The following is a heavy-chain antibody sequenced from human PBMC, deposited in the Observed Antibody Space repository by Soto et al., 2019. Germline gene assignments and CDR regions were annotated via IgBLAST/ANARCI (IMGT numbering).Heavy chain of an antibody. CDR3: ARVRLEYYHYYGMDV. Sequence: SVKVSCKASGGTFSSYSISWVRQAPGQGLEWMGGIIPIFGTANYAQKFQGRVTITADESTSTAYMELSSLRSEDTAVYYCARVRLEYYHYYGMDVWGQGTTVTVSS. CDR1: GGTFSSYS. D-gene: IGHD6-25*01. V-gene: IGHV1-69*13. J-gene: IGHJ6*02. CDR2: IIPIFGTA.